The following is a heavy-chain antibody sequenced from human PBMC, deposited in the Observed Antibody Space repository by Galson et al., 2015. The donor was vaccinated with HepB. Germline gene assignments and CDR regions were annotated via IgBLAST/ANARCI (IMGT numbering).Heavy chain of an antibody. J-gene: IGHJ4*02. D-gene: IGHD6-13*01. Sequence: ETLSLTCTVSGGSISSSSYYWGWIRQPPGKGLEWIGSIYYSGSTYYNPSLKSRVTISVDTSKNQFSLKLSSVTAADTAVYYCARLDNHPIAAAGTPDYWGQGTLVTVSS. CDR2: IYYSGST. CDR3: ARLDNHPIAAAGTPDY. CDR1: GGSISSSSYY. V-gene: IGHV4-39*01.